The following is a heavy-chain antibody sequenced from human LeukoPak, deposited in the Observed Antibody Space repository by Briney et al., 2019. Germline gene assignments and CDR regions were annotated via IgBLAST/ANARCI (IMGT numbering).Heavy chain of an antibody. D-gene: IGHD3-10*01. CDR3: ARAPLWFGDPGTYNWFDP. J-gene: IGHJ5*02. V-gene: IGHV4-4*02. Sequence: PSGTLSLTCAVSGGSFSSSNRWWGGRPPAGKGEEGVGEIYDRRSNNYNPSLKRRVTISVDKSKNQFSLQLSSVTAADTAVYYCARAPLWFGDPGTYNWFDPWGQGTLVTVSS. CDR1: GGSFSSSNR. CDR2: IYDRRSN.